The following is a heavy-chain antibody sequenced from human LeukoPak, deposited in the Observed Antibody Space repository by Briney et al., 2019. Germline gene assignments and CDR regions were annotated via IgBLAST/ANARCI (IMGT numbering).Heavy chain of an antibody. CDR3: SRLSYYNYYMDV. J-gene: IGHJ6*03. V-gene: IGHV4-39*01. CDR2: IYYSGNT. CDR1: GGSISSNRYY. Sequence: PSETLSLTCTVSGGSISSNRYYWAWIRQPPGKGLEWIGTIYYSGNTYYNPSLKSRVTISIDTSKNQFSLKLSSVTAADTAVYYSSRLSYYNYYMDVWGKGTTVTVSS.